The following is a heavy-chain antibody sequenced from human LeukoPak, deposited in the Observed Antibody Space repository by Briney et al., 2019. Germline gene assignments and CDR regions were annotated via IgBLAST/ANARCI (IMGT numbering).Heavy chain of an antibody. J-gene: IGHJ3*02. CDR1: GYTFTGYY. D-gene: IGHD3-10*01. CDR3: ARGDPFTYYYGSGSYSHAFDI. V-gene: IGHV1-2*02. Sequence: GASVKVSCTASGYTFTGYYMHWVRQAPGQGLEWMGWINPNSGGTNYAQKFQGRVTMTRDTSISTAYMELSRLRSDDTAVYYCARGDPFTYYYGSGSYSHAFDIWGQGTMVTVSS. CDR2: INPNSGGT.